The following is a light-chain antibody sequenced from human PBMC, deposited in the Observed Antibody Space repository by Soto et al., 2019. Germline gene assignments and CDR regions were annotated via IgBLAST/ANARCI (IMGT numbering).Light chain of an antibody. CDR3: EQYNSXPLT. CDR1: QSISSW. V-gene: IGKV1-5*03. CDR2: KAS. Sequence: DIQMTQSPSTLSASVGYRVTITCRASQSISSWLAWYQQKPGKAPKLLIYKASSLESGVPSRFSGSGSGTEFTLTISSLQPDDFATYSFEQYNSXPLTFGVGTNV. J-gene: IGKJ4*01.